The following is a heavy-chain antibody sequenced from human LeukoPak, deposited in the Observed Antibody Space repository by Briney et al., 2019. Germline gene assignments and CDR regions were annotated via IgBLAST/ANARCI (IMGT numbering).Heavy chain of an antibody. J-gene: IGHJ6*02. CDR2: INPNSGGT. Sequence: ASVKVSCKASGYTFTGYYMHWVRQAPGQGLEWMGWINPNSGGTNYAQKFQGRVTMTTDTSISTAYMELSRLRSDDTAVYYCARYSYDFWSGYPPEYGMDVWGQGTTVTVSS. V-gene: IGHV1-2*02. CDR3: ARYSYDFWSGYPPEYGMDV. D-gene: IGHD3-3*01. CDR1: GYTFTGYY.